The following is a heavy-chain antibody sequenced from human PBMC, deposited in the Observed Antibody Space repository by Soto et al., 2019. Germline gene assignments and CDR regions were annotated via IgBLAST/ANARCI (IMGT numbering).Heavy chain of an antibody. D-gene: IGHD3-22*01. CDR2: ISSSSSYI. V-gene: IGHV3-21*01. Sequence: PGGSLRLSCAASGFTFSSYSMNWVRQAPGKGLEWVSSISSSSSYIYYTDSVEGRFTISRDNAKNSLYLQMNSLRAEDTAVYYCARVFRDDSNLWFDPWGQGTLVTVSS. CDR3: ARVFRDDSNLWFDP. J-gene: IGHJ5*02. CDR1: GFTFSSYS.